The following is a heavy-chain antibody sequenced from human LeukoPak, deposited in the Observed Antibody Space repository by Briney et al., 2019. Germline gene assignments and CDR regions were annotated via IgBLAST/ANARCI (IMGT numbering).Heavy chain of an antibody. J-gene: IGHJ5*02. Sequence: PGGSLRLSCAASGFTVSSNYMSWVRQAPGRGLEWVSVIYTGGSTFYADSVKGRFTISRDNSKNTLYLQMNSLRAEDTAVYYCAKSGMTTPYNWFDPWGQGTLVTVSS. CDR1: GFTVSSNY. CDR2: IYTGGST. D-gene: IGHD4-11*01. CDR3: AKSGMTTPYNWFDP. V-gene: IGHV3-53*01.